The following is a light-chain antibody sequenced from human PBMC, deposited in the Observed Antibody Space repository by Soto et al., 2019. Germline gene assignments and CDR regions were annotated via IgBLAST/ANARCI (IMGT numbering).Light chain of an antibody. CDR3: QQSYSTPPWT. CDR1: QSISSY. Sequence: DIQMTQSPSSLSASVGDRVTITCRASQSISSYVNWYQQKPGRAPNLLIYSASYLQSGVPSRFSGSGSGTDFTLTITSLQPEDFATYYCQQSYSTPPWTFGKGTKVEIK. J-gene: IGKJ1*01. V-gene: IGKV1-39*01. CDR2: SAS.